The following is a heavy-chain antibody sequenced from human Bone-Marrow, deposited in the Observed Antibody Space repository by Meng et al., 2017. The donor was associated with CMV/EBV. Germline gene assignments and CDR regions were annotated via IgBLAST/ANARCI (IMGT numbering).Heavy chain of an antibody. CDR2: ISYDGSNK. Sequence: GGSLRLSCAASGFTFSSYAMHWVRQAPGKGLEWVAVISYDGSNKYYADSVKGRFTISRDNSKNTLYLQMNSLRAEDTAVYYCARGRYSSSPGRFDPWGQGTLVTVSS. CDR3: ARGRYSSSPGRFDP. CDR1: GFTFSSYA. J-gene: IGHJ5*02. D-gene: IGHD6-13*01. V-gene: IGHV3-30-3*01.